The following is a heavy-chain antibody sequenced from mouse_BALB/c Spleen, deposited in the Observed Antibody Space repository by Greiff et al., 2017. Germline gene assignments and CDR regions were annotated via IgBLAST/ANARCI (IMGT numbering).Heavy chain of an antibody. D-gene: IGHD1-2*01. J-gene: IGHJ4*01. Sequence: QVQLQQSGAELVKPGASVKLSCKASGYTFTSYYMYWVKQRPGQGLEWIGEINPSNGGTNFNEKFKSKATLTVDKSSSTAYMQLSSLTSEDSAVYYCTRRDYGFMDYWGQGTSVTVSS. CDR3: TRRDYGFMDY. CDR1: GYTFTSYY. V-gene: IGHV1S81*02. CDR2: INPSNGGT.